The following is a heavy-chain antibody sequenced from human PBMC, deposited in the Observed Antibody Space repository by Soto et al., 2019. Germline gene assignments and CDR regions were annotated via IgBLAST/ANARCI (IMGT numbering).Heavy chain of an antibody. CDR2: ISSNGGST. D-gene: IGHD3-22*01. J-gene: IGHJ4*02. CDR1: GFTFSSYA. V-gene: IGHV3-64*02. CDR3: ARNSRNYYDSSGPLDY. Sequence: GGSLRLSCAASGFTFSSYAMHWVRQAPGKGLEYVSAISSNGGSTYYADSVKGRFTISRDNSKNTLYLQMGGLRAEDMAVYYCARNSRNYYDSSGPLDYWGQGTLVTVSS.